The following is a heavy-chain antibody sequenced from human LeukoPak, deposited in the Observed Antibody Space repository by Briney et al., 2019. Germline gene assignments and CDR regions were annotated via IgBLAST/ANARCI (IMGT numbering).Heavy chain of an antibody. V-gene: IGHV3-21*05. J-gene: IGHJ4*02. CDR1: GFTFSSYS. Sequence: GGSLRLSCAASGFTFSSYSMNWVRQAPGKGLEWVSYISSSSSYIYYADSVKGRFTISRDNAKNSLYLQMNSLRAEDTAVYYCARDPRSSSWKGVRYFDYWGQGTLVTVSS. CDR2: ISSSSSYI. CDR3: ARDPRSSSWKGVRYFDY. D-gene: IGHD6-13*01.